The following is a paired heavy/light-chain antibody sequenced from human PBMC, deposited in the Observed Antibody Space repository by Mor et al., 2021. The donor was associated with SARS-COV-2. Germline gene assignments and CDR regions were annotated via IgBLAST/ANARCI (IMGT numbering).Heavy chain of an antibody. V-gene: IGHV3-74*01. CDR2: INSDGSST. J-gene: IGHJ5*02. D-gene: IGHD4-17*01. CDR3: ARAWSYGAVNWFGP. Sequence: EVQLAESGGGLVQPGESLRLSCAASGFTFSNYWMHWVRQAPGKGLVWVSRINSDGSSTTYADSVRGRFTISRDNAKNTLYLQMNSLRAEDTAVYYCARAWSYGAVNWFGPWGQGTPVTVSS. CDR1: GFTFSNYW.
Light chain of an antibody. CDR2: NAS. V-gene: IGKV3-15*01. Sequence: EIVMTQSPATLSVSPGESATLSCRASQSVSSNLAWYQQKPGQAPRLLIYNASTRATGIPARFSGSGSGTEFTLTISSLQSEDFAVYYCQQYYNWPPWTFGQGTKVEIK. CDR3: QQYYNWPPWT. CDR1: QSVSSN. J-gene: IGKJ1*01.